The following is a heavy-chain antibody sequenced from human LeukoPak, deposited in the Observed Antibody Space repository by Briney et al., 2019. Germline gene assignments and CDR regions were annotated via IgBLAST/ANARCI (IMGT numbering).Heavy chain of an antibody. V-gene: IGHV3-30*18. CDR1: GFTFSSYG. CDR2: ISYDGSNK. J-gene: IGHJ4*02. CDR3: AKGWCSGGSCLFDY. D-gene: IGHD2-15*01. Sequence: PGRSLRLSCAASGFTFSSYGMHWVRPAPGKGLEWVAVISYDGSNKYYADSVKGRFTISRDNSKNTLYLQMNSLRAEDTAVYYCAKGWCSGGSCLFDYWGQGTLVTVSS.